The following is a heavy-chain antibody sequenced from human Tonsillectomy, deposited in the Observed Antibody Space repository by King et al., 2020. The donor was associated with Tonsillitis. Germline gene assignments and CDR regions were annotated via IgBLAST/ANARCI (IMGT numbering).Heavy chain of an antibody. CDR2: IYHSGST. CDR1: GGSISSYY. CDR3: ARPYSSSFWFFDL. Sequence: QLQESGPGLVKPSETLSLTCTVSGGSISSYYWSWIRQPPGKGLEWIGFIYHSGSTNYNPSLKSRVTMSVDTSKNHFSLRLSSVTAADSAVSYCARPYSSSFWFFDLWGRGTLVTVSS. V-gene: IGHV4-59*08. J-gene: IGHJ2*01. D-gene: IGHD6-6*01.